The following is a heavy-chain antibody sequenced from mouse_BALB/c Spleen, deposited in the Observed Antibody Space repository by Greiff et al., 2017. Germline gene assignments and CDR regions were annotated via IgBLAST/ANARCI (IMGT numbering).Heavy chain of an antibody. V-gene: IGHV1-12*01. Sequence: LQQPGAELVKPGASVKMSCKASGYTFTSYNMHWVKQTPGQGLEWIGAIYPGNGDTSYNQKFKGKATLTADKSSSTAYMQLSSLTSEDSAVYYCARWDSPFAYWGQGTLVTVSA. CDR2: IYPGNGDT. J-gene: IGHJ3*01. CDR1: GYTFTSYN. D-gene: IGHD4-1*01. CDR3: ARWDSPFAY.